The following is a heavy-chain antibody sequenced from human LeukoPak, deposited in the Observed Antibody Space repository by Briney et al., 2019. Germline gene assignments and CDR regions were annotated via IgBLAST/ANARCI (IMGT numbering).Heavy chain of an antibody. D-gene: IGHD3-22*01. CDR2: INPSGGST. V-gene: IGHV1-46*01. Sequence: ASVKVSCKASGYTSTSYYMHWVRQAPGQGLEWMGIINPSGGSTSYAQKFQGRVTMTRDTSTSTVYMELSSLRSEDTAVYYCARAPRPYYYDSSGYYYEVWGQGTLVTVSS. CDR1: GYTSTSYY. CDR3: ARAPRPYYYDSSGYYYEV. J-gene: IGHJ4*02.